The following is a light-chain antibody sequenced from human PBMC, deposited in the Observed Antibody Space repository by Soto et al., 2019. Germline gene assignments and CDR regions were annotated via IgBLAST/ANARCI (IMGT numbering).Light chain of an antibody. CDR3: CSYAGQRVV. J-gene: IGLJ2*01. V-gene: IGLV2-23*01. CDR2: EGN. Sequence: QSVLTQPASVSGSPGQSMTISCTYNLVSWYQQHPGKAPKLMIYEGNKRPSGVSNRFSGSKSGNTASLTISGLQAEDEADYYCCSYAGQRVVFGGGTQLTVL. CDR1: YNL.